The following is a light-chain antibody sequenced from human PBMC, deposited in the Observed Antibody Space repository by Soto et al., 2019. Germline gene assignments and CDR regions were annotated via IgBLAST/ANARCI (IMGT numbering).Light chain of an antibody. CDR2: QAS. J-gene: IGKJ1*01. CDR1: QGISNW. Sequence: DIQMTQSPSTLSASVGDRVTITCRASQGISNWLAWYQQKPGKAPKLLIYQASSLQSGVPSRFSGGGSGTDFTITISSLQPDDFATYYCQHYNNYPWTFGQGTRVEMK. CDR3: QHYNNYPWT. V-gene: IGKV1-5*03.